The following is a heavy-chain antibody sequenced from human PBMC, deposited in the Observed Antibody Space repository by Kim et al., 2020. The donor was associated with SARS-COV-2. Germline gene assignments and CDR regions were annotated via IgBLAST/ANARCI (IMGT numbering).Heavy chain of an antibody. CDR2: GVT. J-gene: IGHJ4*02. Sequence: GVTDYADSVRGRFTTSRDNPKSTVYLQMNSLRAEDTAVYYCAGICGTTSCSDDYWGQGTLVTVSS. CDR3: AGICGTTSCSDDY. V-gene: IGHV3-23*01. D-gene: IGHD2-2*01.